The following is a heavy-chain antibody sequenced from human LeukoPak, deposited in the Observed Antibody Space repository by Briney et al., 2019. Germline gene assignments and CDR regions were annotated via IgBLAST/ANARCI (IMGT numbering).Heavy chain of an antibody. Sequence: PSETLSLTCGVSGGSVISTNWWTWVRQPPGEGLEWIGEVHLDGRTNYNPSLESRLTISVDLSENHVSLKLTSVTAADTAVYYCAREGGFYRPLDYSGQGTLVTVSS. CDR2: VHLDGRT. CDR3: AREGGFYRPLDY. CDR1: GGSVISTNW. J-gene: IGHJ4*02. D-gene: IGHD3-3*01. V-gene: IGHV4-4*02.